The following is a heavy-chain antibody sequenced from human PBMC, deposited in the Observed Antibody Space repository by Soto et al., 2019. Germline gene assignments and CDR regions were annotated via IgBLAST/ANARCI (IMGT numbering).Heavy chain of an antibody. Sequence: SEILSLTCAVYGGSFSAYYWSWIRQPPGKGLEWIGYIYYSGSTNYNPSLKSRVTISVDTSKNQFSLKLRSVTAADTAVYYCARDFGYCSNGVCYTIFDYWGQGTLVTVSS. D-gene: IGHD2-8*01. CDR3: ARDFGYCSNGVCYTIFDY. J-gene: IGHJ4*02. CDR1: GGSFSAYY. V-gene: IGHV4-59*01. CDR2: IYYSGST.